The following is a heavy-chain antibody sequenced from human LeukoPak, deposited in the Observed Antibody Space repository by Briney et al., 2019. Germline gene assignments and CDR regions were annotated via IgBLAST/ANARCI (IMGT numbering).Heavy chain of an antibody. CDR1: GGSISTYH. V-gene: IGHV4-59*01. CDR2: IHRSGAT. Sequence: SETLSLTCTVSGGSISTYHWSWIRQPPGKGLEWIGYIHRSGATNYNPSLKSRVTMSVDTSKNQFSLKLSSVTASDTAVYYCARDRWVDPWGQGTLVTVSS. CDR3: ARDRWVDP. J-gene: IGHJ5*02.